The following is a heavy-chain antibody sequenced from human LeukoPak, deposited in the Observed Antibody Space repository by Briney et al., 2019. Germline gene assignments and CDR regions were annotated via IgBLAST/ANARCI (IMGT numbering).Heavy chain of an antibody. D-gene: IGHD2-2*01. J-gene: IGHJ6*03. CDR2: IYTSGST. CDR1: GGSISSYY. CDR3: ARGIYCSSTSCYYYYYYMDV. Sequence: PSETLSLTCTVPGGSISSYYWSCIRQPAGEGLEWTGRIYTSGSTNYNPSLKSRVTMSVDTSKNQFSLKLSSVTAADTAVYYCARGIYCSSTSCYYYYYYMDVWGKGTTVTVSS. V-gene: IGHV4-4*07.